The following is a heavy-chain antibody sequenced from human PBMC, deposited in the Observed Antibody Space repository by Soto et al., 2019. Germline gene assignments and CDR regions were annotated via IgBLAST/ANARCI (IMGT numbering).Heavy chain of an antibody. Sequence: GGSLRLSCAASGFTFSSYAMSWVRQATGKWLAWVSAISGSGGSTYYADSVKGGFTIYRDNSKNTLYLQMNSLRPEDTAVYYCAKARTTVTTLGYYYGMDVWGQGTTVTVS. V-gene: IGHV3-23*01. CDR2: ISGSGGST. D-gene: IGHD4-17*01. CDR1: GFTFSSYA. J-gene: IGHJ6*02. CDR3: AKARTTVTTLGYYYGMDV.